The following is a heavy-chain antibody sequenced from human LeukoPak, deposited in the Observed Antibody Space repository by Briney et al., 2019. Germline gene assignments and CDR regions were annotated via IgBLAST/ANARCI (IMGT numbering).Heavy chain of an antibody. CDR1: GFTFSGYT. CDR3: ARGLAAAGTPY. D-gene: IGHD6-13*01. V-gene: IGHV3-21*04. Sequence: PGGSLRLSCAASGFTFSGYTMNWVRQAPGKGLEWVSSISSSSSYIYYADSVKGRFTISRDNPKNSLYLQMNSLRAEDTALYYCARGLAAAGTPYWGQGTLVTVSS. CDR2: ISSSSSYI. J-gene: IGHJ4*02.